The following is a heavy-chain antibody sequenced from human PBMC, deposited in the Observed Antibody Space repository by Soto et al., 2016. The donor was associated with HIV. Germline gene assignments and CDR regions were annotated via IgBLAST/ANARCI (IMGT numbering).Heavy chain of an antibody. Sequence: EVQLVESGGGLVQPGGSLRLSCAASGFTFSSYWMHWVRQAPGKGLVWVSRINSDGSSTSYADSVKGRFTISRDNAKNTLYLQMNSLRAEDTAVYYCARDVSNYDILTGWPYWGQGTLVTVSS. D-gene: IGHD3-9*01. J-gene: IGHJ4*02. CDR1: GFTFSSYW. CDR3: ARDVSNYDILTGWPY. CDR2: INSDGSST. V-gene: IGHV3-74*01.